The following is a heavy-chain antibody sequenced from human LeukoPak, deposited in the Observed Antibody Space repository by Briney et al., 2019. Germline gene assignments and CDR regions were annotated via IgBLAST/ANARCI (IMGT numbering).Heavy chain of an antibody. D-gene: IGHD2-2*01. V-gene: IGHV4-34*01. CDR3: ARGQVPAARGYNWFDP. J-gene: IGHJ5*02. CDR1: GWSFNDYY. Sequence: PSETLSLTCAAYGWSFNDYYWNWIRQPPGKGLEWIGEINARGDTSYNPSPKSRVTISVDTSKKQFSLRLTSMIAADTALYHCARGQVPAARGYNWFDPWGQGTLVTVSS. CDR2: INARGDT.